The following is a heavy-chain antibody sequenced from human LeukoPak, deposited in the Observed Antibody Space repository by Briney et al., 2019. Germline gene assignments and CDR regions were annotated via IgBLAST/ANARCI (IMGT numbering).Heavy chain of an antibody. J-gene: IGHJ4*02. CDR1: GASISSYS. CDR3: ARDYYDNSGHYPFDS. Sequence: SETLSLTCTVSGASISSYSWNWIRQPDGKGPEWLGRIYPRGTTNYNPSLKSRVTMSVDKSKNQFSLKLDSVTAADTAVYYCARDYYDNSGHYPFDSWGQGTLVTVSS. D-gene: IGHD3-22*01. V-gene: IGHV4-4*07. CDR2: IYPRGTT.